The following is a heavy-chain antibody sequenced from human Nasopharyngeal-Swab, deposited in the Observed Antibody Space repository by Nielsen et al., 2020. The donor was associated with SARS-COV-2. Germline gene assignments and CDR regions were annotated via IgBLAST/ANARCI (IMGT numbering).Heavy chain of an antibody. Sequence: GSLRLSCTVSGGTISSYYWSWIRQPPGKGLEWIGYIYYSGSTNYNPSLKSRVTISVDTPKNQFSLKLSSVTAADTAVYYCARVADCSSTSCYTGEVDYWGQGTLVTVSS. CDR2: IYYSGST. J-gene: IGHJ4*02. V-gene: IGHV4-59*01. CDR1: GGTISSYY. D-gene: IGHD2-2*02. CDR3: ARVADCSSTSCYTGEVDY.